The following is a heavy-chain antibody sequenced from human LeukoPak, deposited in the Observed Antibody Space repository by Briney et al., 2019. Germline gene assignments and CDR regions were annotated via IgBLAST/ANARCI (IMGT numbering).Heavy chain of an antibody. V-gene: IGHV3-7*02. Sequence: GGSLRLSCAASEFIFTTYWMSWVRQAPGKGLEWVANINQNGGEKYYVDSVKGRLTISRDNAKNSLHLQMNSLRAEDTAVYYCASSGVPDAFDIWGQGTMVTVSS. CDR3: ASSGVPDAFDI. CDR2: INQNGGEK. D-gene: IGHD1-1*01. J-gene: IGHJ3*02. CDR1: EFIFTTYW.